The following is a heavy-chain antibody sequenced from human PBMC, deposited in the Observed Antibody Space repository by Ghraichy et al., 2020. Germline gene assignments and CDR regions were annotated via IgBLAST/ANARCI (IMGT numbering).Heavy chain of an antibody. V-gene: IGHV3-48*02. CDR3: ARPNREYYDFWSGYYRN. J-gene: IGHJ4*02. Sequence: GGSLRLSCAASGFTFSSYSMSWVHQAPGKGLEWVSYISSSSSTIYYADSVKGRFTISRDNAKNSLHLQMNSLRDEDTAVYYCARPNREYYDFWSGYYRNWGQGTLVTVSS. CDR1: GFTFSSYS. D-gene: IGHD3-3*01. CDR2: ISSSSSTI.